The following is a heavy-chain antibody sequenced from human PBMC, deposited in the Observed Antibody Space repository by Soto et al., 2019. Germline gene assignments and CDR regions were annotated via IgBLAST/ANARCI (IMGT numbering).Heavy chain of an antibody. V-gene: IGHV4-39*01. CDR2: ISYSGTT. D-gene: IGHD6-13*01. Sequence: SETLSLTCSVSGDSINSSDYYWGCIRQPPGKGLEWIGSISYSGTTYYNPSLKSRVTISVDTSKTQFSLRLTSVTAPDTALYYCARHVDSSSYFDYWGQGSPVTVSS. CDR3: ARHVDSSSYFDY. CDR1: GDSINSSDYY. J-gene: IGHJ4*02.